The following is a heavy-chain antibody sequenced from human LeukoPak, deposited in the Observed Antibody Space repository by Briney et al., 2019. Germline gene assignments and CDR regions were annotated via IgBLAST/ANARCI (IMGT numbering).Heavy chain of an antibody. D-gene: IGHD3-22*01. CDR2: INPSGGST. Sequence: ASVKVSCMASGYTFTSYYMHWVRQAPGQGLEWMGIINPSGGSTSYAQKFQGRVTMTRDTSTSTVYMELSSLRSEDTAVYYCARAVTMIVVRSYYFDYWGQGTLVTVSS. J-gene: IGHJ4*02. CDR1: GYTFTSYY. CDR3: ARAVTMIVVRSYYFDY. V-gene: IGHV1-46*01.